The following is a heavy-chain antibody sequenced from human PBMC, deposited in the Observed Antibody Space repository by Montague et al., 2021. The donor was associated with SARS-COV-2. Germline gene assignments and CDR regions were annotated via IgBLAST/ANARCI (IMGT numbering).Heavy chain of an antibody. CDR2: SADICLKNN. J-gene: IGHJ4*01. Sequence: CAISGDSVTVSGNSGAELRNSRLNSLHSNGSSADICLKNNNYTISVKSRISISPDTSKNQFSLQLKSVTPEDTAVYYCARWIVNSRYFDSWGQGILVTVSS. D-gene: IGHD2-21*01. V-gene: IGHV6-1*01. CDR3: ARWIVNSRYFDS. CDR1: GDSVTVSGNS.